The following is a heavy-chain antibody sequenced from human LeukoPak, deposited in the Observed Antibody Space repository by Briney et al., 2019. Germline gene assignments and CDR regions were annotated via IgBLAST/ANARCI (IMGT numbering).Heavy chain of an antibody. J-gene: IGHJ4*02. D-gene: IGHD2-15*01. CDR3: ARQRGYCSGGNCYRTPHFDY. CDR1: GGSISSGDKY. Sequence: SQTLSLTCTVSGGSISSGDKYWSWVRQPLGKGLEWIGNVYYSGTTYYNPSLKSRVTISVDTSKNYFSLKLISVTAADTAVYYCARQRGYCSGGNCYRTPHFDYWGQGTLVTVSS. CDR2: VYYSGTT. V-gene: IGHV4-30-4*01.